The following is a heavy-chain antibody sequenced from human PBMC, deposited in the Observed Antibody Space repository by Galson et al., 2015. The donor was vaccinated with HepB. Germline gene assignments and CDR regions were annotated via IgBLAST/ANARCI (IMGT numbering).Heavy chain of an antibody. CDR1: GFTFNGYA. D-gene: IGHD1-26*01. J-gene: IGHJ5*02. Sequence: SLRLSCAASGFTFNGYAMNWVRQAPGKGLEWVSTISFDGTITHYTDSVKGRFTISRDNSKNTLYLQMNSLRAEDTATYSCAKSGNYHYFDPWGQGTLVIVSS. CDR3: AKSGNYHYFDP. CDR2: ISFDGTIT. V-gene: IGHV3-23*01.